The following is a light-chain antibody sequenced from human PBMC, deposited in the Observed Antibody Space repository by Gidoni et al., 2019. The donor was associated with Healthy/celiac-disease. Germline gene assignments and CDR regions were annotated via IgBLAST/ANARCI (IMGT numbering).Light chain of an antibody. CDR1: SSNIGAGYD. CDR2: GNS. J-gene: IGLJ2*01. Sequence: QSVLTQTPSVSGAPGQRVTIYCTGSSSNIGAGYDVHWYQQLPGTAPKLLIYGNSNRPSGVSDRFSGSKSVTSASLAITGLQAEDEADYYCQSYDSSLSGSHVVFGGGTKLTVL. CDR3: QSYDSSLSGSHVV. V-gene: IGLV1-40*01.